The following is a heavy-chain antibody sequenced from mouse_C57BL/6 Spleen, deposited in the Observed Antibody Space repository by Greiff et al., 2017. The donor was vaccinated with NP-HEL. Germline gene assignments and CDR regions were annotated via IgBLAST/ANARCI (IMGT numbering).Heavy chain of an antibody. Sequence: EVMLVESEGGLVQPGSSMKLSCTASGFTFSDYYMAWVRQVPEKGLEWVANINYDGSSTYYLDSLKSRFIISRDNAKNILYLQMSSLKSEDTATYYCARDRGYSIRAYFDVWGTGTTVTVSS. CDR3: ARDRGYSIRAYFDV. CDR2: INYDGSST. CDR1: GFTFSDYY. D-gene: IGHD2-5*01. V-gene: IGHV5-16*01. J-gene: IGHJ1*03.